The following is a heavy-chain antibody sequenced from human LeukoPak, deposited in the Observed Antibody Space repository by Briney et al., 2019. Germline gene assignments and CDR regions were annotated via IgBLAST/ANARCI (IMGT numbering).Heavy chain of an antibody. Sequence: ASVKVSCKASGGTFSSYAISWVRQAPGQGLEWMGGIIPIFGTANYAQKLQGRVTITADKSTSTAYMELSSLRSEDTAVYYCATPDTAMDIYITWGQGTLVTVSS. CDR3: ATPDTAMDIYIT. V-gene: IGHV1-69*06. CDR2: IIPIFGTA. CDR1: GGTFSSYA. J-gene: IGHJ5*02. D-gene: IGHD5-18*01.